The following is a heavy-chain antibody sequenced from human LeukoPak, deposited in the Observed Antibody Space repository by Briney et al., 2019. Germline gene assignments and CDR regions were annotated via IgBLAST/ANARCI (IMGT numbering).Heavy chain of an antibody. Sequence: SETLSHTCGVSVGSFISHFWTWIRQPPGEGVEGIGVIYTCGSTNYNPSLESRGTVSAATSSTHSSLGLSSMTAADTAVYFCARGQRQGTACSGGPKEKSYQYMDVWGKGTTVIVSS. J-gene: IGHJ6*04. D-gene: IGHD6-25*01. CDR2: IYTCGST. CDR1: VGSFISHF. CDR3: ARGQRQGTACSGGPKEKSYQYMDV. V-gene: IGHV4-34*01.